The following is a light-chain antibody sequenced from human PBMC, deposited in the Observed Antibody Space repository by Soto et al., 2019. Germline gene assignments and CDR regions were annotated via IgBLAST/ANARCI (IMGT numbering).Light chain of an antibody. CDR3: QQFATSPLT. V-gene: IGKV3-15*01. J-gene: IGKJ4*01. CDR2: SAS. Sequence: EIVMTQSPATLSVSPGGRATLSCRASQSISDTLAWYQQKPGQAPRLLIYSASRGATGFPARFSGSGSGTDFTLTISSLQSEDFAVYYCQQFATSPLTFGGGTKVEIK. CDR1: QSISDT.